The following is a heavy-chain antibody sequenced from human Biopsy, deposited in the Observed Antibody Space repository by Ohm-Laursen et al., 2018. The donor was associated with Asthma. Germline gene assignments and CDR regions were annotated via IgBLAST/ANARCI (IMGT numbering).Heavy chain of an antibody. CDR2: ISKDASTQ. Sequence: SLRLSCSASGFSFSNFAIHWVCQAPGKGLEWVGVISKDASTQDYADSVKGRFTMARDNSKNTLDLQMNSLREEDTAVYYCVRDGTDDAFNIWGQGTVVSVSS. J-gene: IGHJ3*02. V-gene: IGHV3-30*01. CDR1: GFSFSNFA. D-gene: IGHD1-1*01. CDR3: VRDGTDDAFNI.